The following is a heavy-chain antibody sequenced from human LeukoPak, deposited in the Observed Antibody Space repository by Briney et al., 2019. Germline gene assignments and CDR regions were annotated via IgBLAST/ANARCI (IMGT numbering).Heavy chain of an antibody. J-gene: IGHJ5*02. D-gene: IGHD3-22*01. CDR2: ISGSGGST. Sequence: GGSLRLSCAASGFTFSSYAMSWVRQAPGKGLEWVSAISGSGGSTYYADSVKGRFTISRDNSKNTLYLQMNSLRAEDTAVYYCAKEPREYYDSSNWFDPWGQGTLVTVSS. V-gene: IGHV3-23*01. CDR3: AKEPREYYDSSNWFDP. CDR1: GFTFSSYA.